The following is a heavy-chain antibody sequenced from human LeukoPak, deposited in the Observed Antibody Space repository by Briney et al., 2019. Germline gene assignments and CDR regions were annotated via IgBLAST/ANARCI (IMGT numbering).Heavy chain of an antibody. CDR1: GFTSSSWW. CDR3: ARAGVRYAMDV. D-gene: IGHD2-21*01. J-gene: IGHJ6*02. CDR2: IKQDGSGQ. V-gene: IGHV3-7*04. Sequence: GGSLRLSCAASGFTSSSWWMTWVRQAPGKGLEWVANIKQDGSGQYYVDSVKGRFTFSRDNAKNSVYLQMNSLRADDTAVYYCARAGVRYAMDVWGQGTTVTVSS.